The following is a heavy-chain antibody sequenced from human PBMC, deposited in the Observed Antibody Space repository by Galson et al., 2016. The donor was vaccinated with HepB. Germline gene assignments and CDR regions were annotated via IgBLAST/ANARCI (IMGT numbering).Heavy chain of an antibody. CDR3: AKDSSAYYYGSVYYYATDV. Sequence: SLRLSCAASGFTFSRYAMNWVRQAPGKGLEWVSSISGSGGSTYYADSVKGRFTISRDNSKNTLYLQMKSLRAEDTALYYCAKDSSAYYYGSVYYYATDVWGQGTTVTVSS. D-gene: IGHD3-22*01. V-gene: IGHV3-23*01. J-gene: IGHJ6*02. CDR1: GFTFSRYA. CDR2: ISGSGGST.